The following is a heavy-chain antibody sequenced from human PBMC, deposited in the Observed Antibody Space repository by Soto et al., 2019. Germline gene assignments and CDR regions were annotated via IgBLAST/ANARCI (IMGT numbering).Heavy chain of an antibody. CDR3: AKDTYSCSSSGYYVFDS. Sequence: GGSLRLSCAASGFTFNSYGIHWVRQAPGKGLEWVAVISHDGSKTNYADSVKGRVTISRDNSKDTVYLQMNSLRAEDTAVYYCAKDTYSCSSSGYYVFDSWGQGTLVTVSS. D-gene: IGHD3-22*01. CDR2: ISHDGSKT. CDR1: GFTFNSYG. V-gene: IGHV3-30*18. J-gene: IGHJ4*02.